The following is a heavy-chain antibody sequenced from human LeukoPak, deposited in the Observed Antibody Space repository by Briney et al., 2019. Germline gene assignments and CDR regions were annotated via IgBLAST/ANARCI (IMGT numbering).Heavy chain of an antibody. CDR2: ISGNSRTI. J-gene: IGHJ4*02. CDR3: ARRYYSDSSGYLY. D-gene: IGHD3-22*01. V-gene: IGHV3-11*04. Sequence: GGSLRLSCAASGFTFSDYYMSWIRQAPGRGLEWVSYISGNSRTIYYADSVKGRFTISRDNAKNSLYLQMNRLRAEDTAVYYCARRYYSDSSGYLYWGQGTLVTVSS. CDR1: GFTFSDYY.